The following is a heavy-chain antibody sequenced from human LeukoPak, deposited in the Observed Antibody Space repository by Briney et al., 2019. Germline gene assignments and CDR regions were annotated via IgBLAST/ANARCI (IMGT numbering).Heavy chain of an antibody. J-gene: IGHJ4*02. CDR3: ASEAFCASGNCYLQRVAS. Sequence: GASVNVSCKPSGYTFNAYYMHWVRQAPGQGLEWVGWIDPKTGNTRYAQKFQGRVTITRDTPIGTVYMELSSLKSDDTAVYYCASEAFCASGNCYLQRVASWGPGTLVTVSS. V-gene: IGHV1-2*02. D-gene: IGHD3-22*01. CDR2: IDPKTGNT. CDR1: GYTFNAYY.